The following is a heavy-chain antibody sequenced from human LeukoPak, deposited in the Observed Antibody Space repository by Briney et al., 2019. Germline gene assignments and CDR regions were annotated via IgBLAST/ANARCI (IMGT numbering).Heavy chain of an antibody. CDR3: ARHERVLCSSSGWYDY. V-gene: IGHV4-39*01. D-gene: IGHD6-19*01. CDR1: GVSISSSSYY. CDR2: IYYSGST. J-gene: IGHJ4*02. Sequence: SETLSLTCTVSGVSISSSSYYWGWIRQPPGKGLEWIGSIYYSGSTYYNPSLKSRVTISVDTSKNQYSLKLSSVAAADTAVYYCARHERVLCSSSGWYDYWGQGTLVTVSS.